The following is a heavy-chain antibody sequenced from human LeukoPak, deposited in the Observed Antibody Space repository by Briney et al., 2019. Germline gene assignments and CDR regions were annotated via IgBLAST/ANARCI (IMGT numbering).Heavy chain of an antibody. V-gene: IGHV4-30-2*01. CDR3: ARRGNTMVRGVTRNNDY. Sequence: SQTLSLTCAVSGGSISSGGYSWSWIRQPPGKGLEWIGEINHSGSTNYNPSLKSRVTISVDTSKNQFSLKLSSVTAADTAVYYCARRGNTMVRGVTRNNDYWGQGTLVTVSS. J-gene: IGHJ4*02. CDR1: GGSISSGGYS. D-gene: IGHD3-10*01. CDR2: INHSGST.